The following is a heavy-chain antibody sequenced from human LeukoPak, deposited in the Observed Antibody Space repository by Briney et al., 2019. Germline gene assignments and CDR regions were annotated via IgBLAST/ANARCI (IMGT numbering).Heavy chain of an antibody. CDR2: IYYSGST. D-gene: IGHD6-13*01. CDR3: ARHLTSSSWSLYGMDV. J-gene: IGHJ6*02. Sequence: SETLSLTCTVSGGSISSSSYYWGWIRQPPGKGLEWIGSIYYSGSTYYNPSLKSRVTISVDTSKNQFSLKLSSVTAADTAVYYCARHLTSSSWSLYGMDVWGQGTTVTVSS. V-gene: IGHV4-39*01. CDR1: GGSISSSSYY.